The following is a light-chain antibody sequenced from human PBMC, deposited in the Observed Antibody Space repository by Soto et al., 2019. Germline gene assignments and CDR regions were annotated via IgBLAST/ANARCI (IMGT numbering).Light chain of an antibody. CDR2: GAS. V-gene: IGKV3-20*01. CDR1: QTFSSNY. CDR3: HQYGSSQFS. J-gene: IGKJ3*01. Sequence: EIVLTQSPGTLSLSPGERATLSCRASQTFSSNYLAWFQQKPGQAPRLLIYGASSRATDIPDRFSGSGSGTDFTLTISRLEPEDFAVYYCHQYGSSQFSFGPGTKVDIK.